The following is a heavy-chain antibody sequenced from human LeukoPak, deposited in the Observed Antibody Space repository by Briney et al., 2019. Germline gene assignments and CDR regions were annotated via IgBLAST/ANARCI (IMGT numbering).Heavy chain of an antibody. V-gene: IGHV4-61*02. CDR1: GGSISSGSYY. CDR3: ATRRGY. D-gene: IGHD3-10*01. Sequence: SETLSLTCTVSGGSISSGSYYWSWIRQPAGKGLEWIGRIYTSGSTNYNPSLKSRVTISVDTSKNQFSLKLSSVTAADTAVYYCATRRGYWGQGTLVTVSS. J-gene: IGHJ4*02. CDR2: IYTSGST.